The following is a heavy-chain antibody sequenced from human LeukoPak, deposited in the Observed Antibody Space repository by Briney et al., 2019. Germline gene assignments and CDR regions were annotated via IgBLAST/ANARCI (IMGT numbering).Heavy chain of an antibody. J-gene: IGHJ6*02. CDR2: INPNSGGT. CDR3: ARDLVVPGSYYYYGMDV. Sequence: GASVKVSCKASGYTFTGYYMHWVRQAPGQGLEWMGWINPNSGGTNYAQKFQGRVTMTRDTSISTAYMELSRLRSDDTAVYYCARDLVVPGSYYYYGMDVWGQGTTVTVSS. CDR1: GYTFTGYY. V-gene: IGHV1-2*02. D-gene: IGHD2-2*01.